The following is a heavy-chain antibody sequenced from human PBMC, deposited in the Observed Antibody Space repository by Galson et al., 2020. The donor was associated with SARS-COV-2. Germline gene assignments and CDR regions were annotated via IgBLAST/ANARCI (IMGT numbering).Heavy chain of an antibody. CDR1: GLTVSTNY. CDR2: ISSGDTT. V-gene: IGHV3-66*01. J-gene: IGHJ3*02. Sequence: GESLKISCEASGLTVSTNYMNWGRQAPGKGLEWVSLISSGDTTYYADSVRGRFTISRDNSKNTVYLQMNSLRAEDTAVYYCARSGINPFAFDIWGQGTMVTVSS. CDR3: ARSGINPFAFDI. D-gene: IGHD1-1*01.